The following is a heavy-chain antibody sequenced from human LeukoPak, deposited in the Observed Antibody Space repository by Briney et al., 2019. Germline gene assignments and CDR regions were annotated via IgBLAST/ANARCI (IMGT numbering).Heavy chain of an antibody. D-gene: IGHD6-13*01. CDR2: INPNSGGT. J-gene: IGHJ4*02. CDR3: ARGIAAAGDFDY. V-gene: IGHV1-2*02. CDR1: GYTFTGYY. Sequence: ASVKVSCKASGYTFTGYYMHWVRQAPGQGLEWMGWINPNSGGTNYAQKFQGRVTMTRDTSTSTVYMELSSLRSEDTAVYYCARGIAAAGDFDYWGQGTLVTVSS.